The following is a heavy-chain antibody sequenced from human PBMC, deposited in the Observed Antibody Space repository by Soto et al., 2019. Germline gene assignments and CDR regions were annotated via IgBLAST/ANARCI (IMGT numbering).Heavy chain of an antibody. CDR1: GFTFGSYA. V-gene: IGHV3-23*01. J-gene: IGHJ6*02. Sequence: EVQLLESGGGLVQPGGSLRLSCAASGFTFGSYAMSWVRQAPGKGLEWVSAISGSGGSTYYADSVKGRFTISRDDSKNTLYLQMNSLRADDTAVYYCVSATSTAVHYFGMDVWGQGTTVSVSS. CDR3: VSATSTAVHYFGMDV. CDR2: ISGSGGST. D-gene: IGHD2-21*02.